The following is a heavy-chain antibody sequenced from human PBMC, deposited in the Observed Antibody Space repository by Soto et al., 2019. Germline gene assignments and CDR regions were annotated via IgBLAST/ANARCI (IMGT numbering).Heavy chain of an antibody. D-gene: IGHD3-3*01. CDR2: MNPNSGNT. CDR3: ARGDTIFGVVTWFDP. V-gene: IGHV1-8*01. CDR1: GYTFTSYD. Sequence: ASVKVSCKASGYTFTSYDINWVRQATGQGLEWMGWMNPNSGNTGYAQKFQGRVTMTRNTSISTAYMELSSLRSEDTAVYYCARGDTIFGVVTWFDPWGQGTLVTVSS. J-gene: IGHJ5*02.